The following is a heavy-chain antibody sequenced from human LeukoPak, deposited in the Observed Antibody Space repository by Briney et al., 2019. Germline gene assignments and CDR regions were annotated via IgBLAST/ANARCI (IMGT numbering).Heavy chain of an antibody. CDR1: GYSISSVYY. CDR2: IFHSGST. CDR3: ARNYCSSTSCYFGV. Sequence: PSETLSLTCTVSGYSISSVYYGGWIRRPPGEGLEWIGSIFHSGSTYYNPSLKSRVTISVDTSKNQFSLKLSSVTAADTAVYYCARNYCSSTSCYFGVWGQGTLVTVPS. D-gene: IGHD2-2*01. V-gene: IGHV4-38-2*02. J-gene: IGHJ4*02.